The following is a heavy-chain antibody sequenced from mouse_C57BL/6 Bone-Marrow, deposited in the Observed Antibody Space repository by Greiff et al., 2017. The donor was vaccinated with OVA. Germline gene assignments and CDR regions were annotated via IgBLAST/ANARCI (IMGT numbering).Heavy chain of an antibody. J-gene: IGHJ3*01. CDR2: IDPSDSYT. D-gene: IGHD1-2*01. CDR1: GYTFTSYW. CDR3: ARNPLITTGFAY. V-gene: IGHV1-59*01. Sequence: QVQLQQPGAELVRPGTSVKLSCKASGYTFTSYWMHWVKQRPGQGLEWIGVIDPSDSYTNYNQKFKGKATLTVDTSSSTAYLQLSSLTSEDSAVYYCARNPLITTGFAYWGQGTLVTVSA.